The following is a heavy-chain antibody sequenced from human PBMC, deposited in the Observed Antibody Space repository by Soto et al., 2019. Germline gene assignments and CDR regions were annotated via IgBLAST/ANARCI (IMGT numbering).Heavy chain of an antibody. CDR2: MNPNSGNT. D-gene: IGHD3-10*01. CDR1: GYTFTSYD. Sequence: ASVKVSCKASGYTFTSYDINWVRQATGQGLEWMGWMNPNSGNTGYAQRFQGRVTMTRNTSISTAYMELSSLRSEDTAVYYCARQGFGVLHGLVDVWGQGTTVTVSS. CDR3: ARQGFGVLHGLVDV. V-gene: IGHV1-8*01. J-gene: IGHJ6*02.